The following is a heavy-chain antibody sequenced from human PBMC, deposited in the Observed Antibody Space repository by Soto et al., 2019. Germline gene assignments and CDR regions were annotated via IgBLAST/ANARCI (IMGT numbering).Heavy chain of an antibody. CDR3: DRELGSGYDPGDY. CDR2: IIPIFGTT. D-gene: IGHD5-12*01. J-gene: IGHJ4*02. CDR1: GDIFSGYS. Sequence: QVQLVQSGAEVKKPGSSVKVSCKTSGDIFSGYSISWVRQAPGQGLEWMGGIIPIFGTTNYAQRFDGRVTITADKSTSTVDMELYSLKAEDTAVYYCDRELGSGYDPGDYWGQGTLVTVSS. V-gene: IGHV1-69*14.